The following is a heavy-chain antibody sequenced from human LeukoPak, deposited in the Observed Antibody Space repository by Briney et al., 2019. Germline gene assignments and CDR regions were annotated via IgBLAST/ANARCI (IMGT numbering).Heavy chain of an antibody. Sequence: ASVKVSCKASGYTFTSYDINWVRQATGQGLEWMGWMNPNSGNTGYAQKFQGRVTMTRNTSISTAYMELSNLRSEDTAVYYCACITMVRGVLNYWGQGTLVTVSS. CDR2: MNPNSGNT. D-gene: IGHD3-10*01. CDR1: GYTFTSYD. CDR3: ACITMVRGVLNY. V-gene: IGHV1-8*01. J-gene: IGHJ4*02.